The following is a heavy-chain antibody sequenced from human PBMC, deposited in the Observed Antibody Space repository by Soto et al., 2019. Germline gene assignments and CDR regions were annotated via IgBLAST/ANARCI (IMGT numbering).Heavy chain of an antibody. V-gene: IGHV5-51*01. CDR2: IYPGDSDT. J-gene: IGHJ6*04. CDR3: AKHISNLRYSYYAMDV. D-gene: IGHD3-9*01. Sequence: ESLKISCKGSGYTFTDYWIGWVRQLPGKGLEWMGIIYPGDSDTRYSPSFQGHVTITVDKSTNTAYLQWNTLRASDTAMYYCAKHISNLRYSYYAMDVWGKGTTVTVSS. CDR1: GYTFTDYW.